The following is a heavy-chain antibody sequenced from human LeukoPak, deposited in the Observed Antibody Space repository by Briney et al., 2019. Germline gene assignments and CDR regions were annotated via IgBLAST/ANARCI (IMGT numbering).Heavy chain of an antibody. CDR1: GGSIRPYY. V-gene: IGHV4-59*01. Sequence: SETLSLTCGVSGGSIRPYYWTWVRQPPGKGLEWLSYIYYSGDTRYNPSLKSRVTMSVDTSKNQLSLKLSSVTAADTAVYYCARFVLELIALRSVMGAFEIWGQGIMVSVSS. CDR3: ARFVLELIALRSVMGAFEI. CDR2: IYYSGDT. J-gene: IGHJ3*02. D-gene: IGHD3-3*01.